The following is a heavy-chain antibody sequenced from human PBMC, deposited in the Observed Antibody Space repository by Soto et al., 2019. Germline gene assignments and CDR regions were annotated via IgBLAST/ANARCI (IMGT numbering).Heavy chain of an antibody. D-gene: IGHD3-22*01. CDR3: ARGSVNYYDSSGPFDY. V-gene: IGHV4-59*01. J-gene: IGHJ4*02. CDR1: GGSISSYY. Sequence: NPSETLSLTCTVSGGSISSYYWSWIRQPPGKGLEWIGYIYYSGSTNYNPSLKSRVTISVDTSKNQFSLKLSSVTAADTAVYYCARGSVNYYDSSGPFDYWGQGTLVTV. CDR2: IYYSGST.